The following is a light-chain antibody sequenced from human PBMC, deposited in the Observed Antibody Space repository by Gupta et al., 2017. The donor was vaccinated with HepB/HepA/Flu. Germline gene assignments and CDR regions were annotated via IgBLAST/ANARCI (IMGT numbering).Light chain of an antibody. CDR1: TNDVGGYNY. V-gene: IGLV2-14*01. CDR3: SSFTYTTTLVV. J-gene: IGLJ2*01. Sequence: QSALTHPASVSGSPGQSITISCTATTNDVGGYNYVSWYQQHPGKAPKLLIYDVSNQPSGVSNRFSGSKSGNTASLTISGLQAEDEADYYCSSFTYTTTLVVFGGGTKVTVL. CDR2: DVS.